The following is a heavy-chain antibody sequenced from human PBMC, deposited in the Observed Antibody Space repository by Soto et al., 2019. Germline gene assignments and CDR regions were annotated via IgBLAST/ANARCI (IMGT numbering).Heavy chain of an antibody. CDR3: AKELLGGSGWNYYYGMDV. Sequence: PGGSLRLSCAASGFTFSSYAMSWVRQAPGKGLEWVSAISGSGGSTYYADSVKGRFTISRDNSKNTLYLQMNSLRAEDTAVYYCAKELLGGSGWNYYYGMDVWGQGTTVTVSS. J-gene: IGHJ6*02. CDR1: GFTFSSYA. V-gene: IGHV3-23*01. D-gene: IGHD6-19*01. CDR2: ISGSGGST.